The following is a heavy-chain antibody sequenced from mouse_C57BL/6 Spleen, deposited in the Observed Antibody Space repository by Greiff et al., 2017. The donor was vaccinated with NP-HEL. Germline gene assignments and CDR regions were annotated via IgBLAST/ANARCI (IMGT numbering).Heavy chain of an antibody. D-gene: IGHD1-1*01. CDR1: GYTFTSYG. V-gene: IGHV1-81*01. CDR3: GRHYGSSDGGWYFDV. CDR2: IYPRSGNT. J-gene: IGHJ1*03. Sequence: QVQLQQSGAELARPGASVKLSCKASGYTFTSYGISWVKQRTGQGLEWIGEIYPRSGNTYYIEKFKGKATLTADKSSSTAYMELRSLTSEDSAVYFCGRHYGSSDGGWYFDVWGTGTTVTVSS.